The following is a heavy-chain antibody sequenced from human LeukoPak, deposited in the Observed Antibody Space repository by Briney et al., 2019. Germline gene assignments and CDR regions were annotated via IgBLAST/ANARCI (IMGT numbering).Heavy chain of an antibody. CDR1: GYTSSTYW. J-gene: IGHJ4*02. V-gene: IGHV5-51*01. Sequence: GESLKISCKGFGYTSSTYWIRWGRRMPGKGLEGMGIIYPDDSGTRNSPAFQGRVTTSADQSITTAFQQWSSMKASDTAMYYCAIFGDKYGSGSYGDSWGQGTLVTVSS. CDR3: AIFGDKYGSGSYGDS. CDR2: IYPDDSGT. D-gene: IGHD3-10*01.